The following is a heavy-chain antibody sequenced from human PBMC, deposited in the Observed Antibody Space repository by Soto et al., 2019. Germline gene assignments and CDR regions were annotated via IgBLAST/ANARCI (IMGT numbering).Heavy chain of an antibody. J-gene: IGHJ4*02. CDR3: ARDNRYDSSGYYGY. CDR1: GFTFSSYS. CDR2: ISSSSSYI. D-gene: IGHD3-22*01. V-gene: IGHV3-21*01. Sequence: PVGSLRLSCAASGFTFSSYSMNWVRQAPGKGLEWVSSISSSSSYIYYADSVKGRFTISRDNAKNSLYLQMNSLRAEDTAVYYCARDNRYDSSGYYGYWGQGTLVTVSS.